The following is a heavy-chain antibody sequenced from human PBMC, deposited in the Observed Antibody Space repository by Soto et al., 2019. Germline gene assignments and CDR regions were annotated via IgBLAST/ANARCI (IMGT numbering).Heavy chain of an antibody. V-gene: IGHV4-34*01. CDR3: ARGESSSWYLFAFDI. CDR2: INHSGST. Sequence: QVQLQQWGAGLLKPSETLSLTCAVYGGSFSGYYWSWIRQPPGKGLEWIGEINHSGSTNYNPSLKSRVTISVDTSKNQFSLKLSSVTAADTAVYYCARGESSSWYLFAFDIWGQGTMDTVSS. D-gene: IGHD6-13*01. J-gene: IGHJ3*02. CDR1: GGSFSGYY.